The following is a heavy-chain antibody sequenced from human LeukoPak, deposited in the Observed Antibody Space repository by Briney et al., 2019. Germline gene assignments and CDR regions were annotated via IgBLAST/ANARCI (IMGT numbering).Heavy chain of an antibody. CDR1: GGSITSSSYY. J-gene: IGHJ5*02. Sequence: PSEILSLTCTVSGGSITSSSYYWGWIRQPPGKGLEWIGSVYHSGSTNYNPSLKSRVTISVDKSKNQFSLKLSSVTAADTAVYYCARGDSRYSSGWVRTWGQGTLVTVSS. CDR3: ARGDSRYSSGWVRT. D-gene: IGHD6-19*01. V-gene: IGHV4-39*07. CDR2: VYHSGST.